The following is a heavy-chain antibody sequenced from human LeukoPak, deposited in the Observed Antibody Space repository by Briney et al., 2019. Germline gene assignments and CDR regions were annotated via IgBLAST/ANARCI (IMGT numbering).Heavy chain of an antibody. J-gene: IGHJ4*02. CDR3: AREFSSYSSSWYGGYYFDY. D-gene: IGHD6-13*01. CDR1: GGTFSSYA. Sequence: SVKVSCKASGGTFSSYAISWVRQAPGQGLELKGGIIPIFGTANYAQKFQGRVTITTDESTSTAYMELSSLRSEDTAVYYCAREFSSYSSSWYGGYYFDYWGQGTLVTVSS. V-gene: IGHV1-69*05. CDR2: IIPIFGTA.